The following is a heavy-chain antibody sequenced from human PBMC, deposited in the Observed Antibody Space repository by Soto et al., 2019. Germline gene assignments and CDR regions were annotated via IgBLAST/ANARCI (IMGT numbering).Heavy chain of an antibody. J-gene: IGHJ3*02. CDR2: INAGNGNT. CDR1: GYTFTSYA. Sequence: ASVKVSCKASGYTFTSYAMHWVRQAPGQRLEWMGWINAGNGNTKYSQKFQGRATITRDTSASTAYMELSSLRSEDTAVYYCARWGQWLVSDAFDIWGQGTMVTVPS. D-gene: IGHD6-19*01. V-gene: IGHV1-3*01. CDR3: ARWGQWLVSDAFDI.